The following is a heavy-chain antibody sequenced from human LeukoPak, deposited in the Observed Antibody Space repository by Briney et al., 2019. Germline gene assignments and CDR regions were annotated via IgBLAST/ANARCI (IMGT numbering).Heavy chain of an antibody. CDR1: GFTFSSYG. D-gene: IGHD6-13*01. CDR2: IYTGGTT. V-gene: IGHV3-66*01. J-gene: IGHJ5*02. CDR3: ARDGYSSSWPGGNWFDP. Sequence: PGGSLRLSCAASGFTFSSYGMSWVRQAPGKGLEWVSIIYTGGTTYYADSVKGRFTISRDNSKNTLYLQMNSLRAEDTAVYYCARDGYSSSWPGGNWFDPWGQGTLVTVSS.